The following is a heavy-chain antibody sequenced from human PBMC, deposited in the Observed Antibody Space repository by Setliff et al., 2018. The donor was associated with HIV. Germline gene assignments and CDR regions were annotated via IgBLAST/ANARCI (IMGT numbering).Heavy chain of an antibody. Sequence: GGSLRLSCAASGFSVSSNYMSWVRQAPGGGLEWVSILYAAGNTYYADSVKGRFTISRDNSKNTLYLQMNSLRAEDTAVYYCAKGRGRQYYGSGSLPDSWGQGTLVTVSS. D-gene: IGHD3-10*01. CDR3: AKGRGRQYYGSGSLPDS. CDR2: LYAAGNT. J-gene: IGHJ5*01. V-gene: IGHV3-53*01. CDR1: GFSVSSNY.